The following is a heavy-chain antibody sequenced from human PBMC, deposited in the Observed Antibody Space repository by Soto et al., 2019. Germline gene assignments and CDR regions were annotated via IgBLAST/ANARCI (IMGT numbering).Heavy chain of an antibody. Sequence: EVQLLESGGGLVQPGGSLRLSCAASEFTFSSYAMSWVRQAPGKGLEWVSAISGSGGSTYYADSVKGRFTMSRDNSKNTGYLEVNSRRAEGTAVYYCARRSSGWYLDYWGQGTLVTVSS. V-gene: IGHV3-23*01. CDR1: EFTFSSYA. J-gene: IGHJ4*02. CDR3: ARRSSGWYLDY. D-gene: IGHD6-19*01. CDR2: ISGSGGST.